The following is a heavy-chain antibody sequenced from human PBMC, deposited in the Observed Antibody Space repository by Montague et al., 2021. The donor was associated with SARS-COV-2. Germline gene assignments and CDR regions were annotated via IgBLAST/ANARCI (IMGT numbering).Heavy chain of an antibody. J-gene: IGHJ6*02. Sequence: TYYADSVKGRFTISRDNSKNTLYLQMNSLRAEDTAVYYCARGGGLRKYGMEAWGQGTTVTVFS. V-gene: IGHV3-53*01. CDR2: T. D-gene: IGHD5-12*01. CDR3: ARGGGLRKYGMEA.